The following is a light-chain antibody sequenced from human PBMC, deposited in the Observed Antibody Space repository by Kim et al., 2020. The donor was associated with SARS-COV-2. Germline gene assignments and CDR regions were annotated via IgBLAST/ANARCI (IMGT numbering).Light chain of an antibody. CDR3: QSPDSSATYRV. V-gene: IGLV3-25*01. CDR1: ELPRQY. CDR2: KDT. Sequence: SYELMPPSVSVSPGQTARITCSGDELPRQYSYWYQQKPGQAPVLVIYKDTERPSGIPERFSGSSSGTTVTLTISGVQAEDEADYYCQSPDSSATYRVFGGGTQLTVL. J-gene: IGLJ3*02.